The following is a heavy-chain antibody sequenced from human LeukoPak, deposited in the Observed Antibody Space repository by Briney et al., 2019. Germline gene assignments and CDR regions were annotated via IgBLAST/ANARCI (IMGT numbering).Heavy chain of an antibody. CDR3: AREGSGDRYFDF. CDR1: GGSIRNYY. Sequence: SENLSLTCSVSGGSIRNYYWSWIRQPPGKGLEWIGFIFYSGSTNYNPSLKNRVTISVDTSKNQFSLKLTSVTAADTAMYYCAREGSGDRYFDFWGQGTLVAVFS. J-gene: IGHJ4*02. CDR2: IFYSGST. D-gene: IGHD7-27*01. V-gene: IGHV4-59*01.